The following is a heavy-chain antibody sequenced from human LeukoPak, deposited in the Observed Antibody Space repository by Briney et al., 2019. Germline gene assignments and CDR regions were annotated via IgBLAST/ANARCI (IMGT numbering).Heavy chain of an antibody. D-gene: IGHD3-9*01. J-gene: IGHJ4*02. V-gene: IGHV3-53*01. CDR1: GFTVSSNY. CDR2: IYSGGST. Sequence: GGSLRLSCAASGFTVSSNYMSWVRQAPGKGLEWVSVIYSGGSTYYADSVKGRFTISRDNSKNTLYLQMNSLRAEDTAVYYCARHPILTGYLFDYWGQGTLVTVSS. CDR3: ARHPILTGYLFDY.